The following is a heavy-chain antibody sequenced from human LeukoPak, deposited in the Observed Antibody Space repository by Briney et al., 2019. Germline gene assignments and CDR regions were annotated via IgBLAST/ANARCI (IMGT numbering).Heavy chain of an antibody. CDR3: ARGYDFWSGSSYGMDV. CDR1: GVSFSGYY. D-gene: IGHD3-3*01. J-gene: IGHJ6*02. V-gene: IGHV4-34*01. CDR2: INHSGST. Sequence: PSETLSLTCAVYGVSFSGYYWSWIRQPPGKGLEWIGEINHSGSTNYNPSLKSRVTISVDTSKNQFSLKLSSGTAADTAVYYCARGYDFWSGSSYGMDVWGQGTTVTVSS.